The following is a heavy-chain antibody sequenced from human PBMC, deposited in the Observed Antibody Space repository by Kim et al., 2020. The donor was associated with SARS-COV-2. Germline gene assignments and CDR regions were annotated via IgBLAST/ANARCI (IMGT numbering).Heavy chain of an antibody. V-gene: IGHV6-1*01. Sequence: WYNDYAVSVKGRISIHPDAAQSQFSLQLSSMTPEDTAVYYCARGRNSAFDIWGQGTVVTVSS. CDR3: ARGRNSAFDI. D-gene: IGHD1-1*01. J-gene: IGHJ3*02. CDR2: WYN.